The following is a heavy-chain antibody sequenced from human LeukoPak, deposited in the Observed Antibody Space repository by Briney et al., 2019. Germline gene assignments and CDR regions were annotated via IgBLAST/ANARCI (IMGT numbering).Heavy chain of an antibody. D-gene: IGHD3-9*01. J-gene: IGHJ4*02. CDR3: ARDGGDWTGTFLDY. Sequence: GGSLRLSCAASGFTFSSYAMHWVRQAPGKGLEWVAVLSYDGSNKYYADSVKGRFTTSRDNSKNTVYLEMNSLRAEDTAVYYCARDGGDWTGTFLDYWGQGTLVTVSS. CDR2: LSYDGSNK. CDR1: GFTFSSYA. V-gene: IGHV3-30-3*01.